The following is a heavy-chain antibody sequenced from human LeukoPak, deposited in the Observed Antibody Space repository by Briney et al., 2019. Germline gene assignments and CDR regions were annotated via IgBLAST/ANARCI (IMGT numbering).Heavy chain of an antibody. Sequence: GSLRLSCSASGFTFSIYAIHWVRQAPGKGLEWVSTFSGGAGSTYYADSVKGRFSISRDNSKNTLYLQMNSLRADDTAVYYCAKGRTAIDYWGQGTLVTVSS. V-gene: IGHV3-23*01. CDR1: GFTFSIYA. CDR3: AKGRTAIDY. J-gene: IGHJ4*02. CDR2: FSGGAGST.